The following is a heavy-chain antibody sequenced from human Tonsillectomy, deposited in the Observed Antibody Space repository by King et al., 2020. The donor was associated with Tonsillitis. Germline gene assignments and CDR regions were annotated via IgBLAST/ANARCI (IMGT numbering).Heavy chain of an antibody. CDR3: ARHAVGATYGHWYFDL. CDR1: GYSFTNYW. CDR2: IYPGDSDT. V-gene: IGHV5-51*01. Sequence: QLVQSGAEVKKSGESLKISCKGSGYSFTNYWIGWVRQMPGKGLEWMGLIYPGDSDTRNSPPFQGQVTISADKSLSTAYLQWSSLKASDTAMYYCARHAVGATYGHWYFDLWGRGTLVTVSS. D-gene: IGHD1-26*01. J-gene: IGHJ2*01.